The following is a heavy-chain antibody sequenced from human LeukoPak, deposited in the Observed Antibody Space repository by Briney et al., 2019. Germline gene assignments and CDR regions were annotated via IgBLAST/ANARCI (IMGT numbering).Heavy chain of an antibody. D-gene: IGHD1-26*01. CDR2: INPNSGGT. Sequence: ASVTVSCKASGYTFTGYYMHWVRQAPGQGLEWMGWINPNSGGTNYPQKFQGRVTITRDTSISTAYMELSRLRSDGTAVYYCARGGIVGALLNYWGQGTLVSVSS. J-gene: IGHJ4*02. CDR1: GYTFTGYY. CDR3: ARGGIVGALLNY. V-gene: IGHV1-2*02.